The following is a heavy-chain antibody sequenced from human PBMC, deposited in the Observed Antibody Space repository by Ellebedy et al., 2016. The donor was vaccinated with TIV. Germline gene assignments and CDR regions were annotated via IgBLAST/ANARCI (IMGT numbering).Heavy chain of an antibody. CDR2: IDNSGST. CDR1: GGSISSGGYY. D-gene: IGHD2/OR15-2a*01. CDR3: ARVTWAIFDP. V-gene: IGHV4-31*01. Sequence: MPSETLSLTCTVSGGSISSGGYYWSWIRQHPGKGLEWIGHIDNSGSTYYNPSLRSLVTISVDTSKNQFSLNLRSVTAADTAVYYCARVTWAIFDPWGQGTLVTVSS. J-gene: IGHJ5*02.